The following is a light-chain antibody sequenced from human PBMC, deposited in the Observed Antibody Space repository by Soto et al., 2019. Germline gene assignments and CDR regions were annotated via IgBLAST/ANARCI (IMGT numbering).Light chain of an antibody. J-gene: IGKJ1*01. CDR3: QQYNSYRA. CDR2: KAS. CDR1: QSISNW. V-gene: IGKV1-5*03. Sequence: DIQMTQSPSTLSASVGDRVTITCRASQSISNWLAWHQQKPGKAPKLLIYKASSLESGVPSRFSGSGSGTEITLTISSLQPDDCATYYCQQYNSYRAFGQGTKVEIK.